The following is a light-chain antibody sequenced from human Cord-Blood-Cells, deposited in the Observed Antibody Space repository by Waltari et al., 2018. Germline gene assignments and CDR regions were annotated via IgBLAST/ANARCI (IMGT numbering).Light chain of an antibody. J-gene: IGLJ2*01. CDR3: CSYAGSSTFEV. CDR1: SSDVGSYNL. Sequence: QSALTQPASVSGSPGQSITISCTGTSSDVGSYNLVSWYQQHPGKAPKLMIYEGSKRPSGGSNRFSHSKSGNTDCLTHSGLQAEDEADYYCCSYAGSSTFEVFGGGTKLTVL. CDR2: EGS. V-gene: IGLV2-23*03.